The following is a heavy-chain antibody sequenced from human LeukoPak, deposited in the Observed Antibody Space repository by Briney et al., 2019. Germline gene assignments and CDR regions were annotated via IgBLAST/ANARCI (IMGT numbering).Heavy chain of an antibody. V-gene: IGHV4-31*11. CDR3: ARDRFNDAFDI. J-gene: IGHJ3*02. Sequence: SETLSLTCAVYGGSFSGYYWSWIRQHPGKGLEWIGYIYYSGSTYYNPSLKSRVTISVDTSKNQFSLKLRSVTAADTAVYYCARDRFNDAFDIWGQGTMVTVSS. CDR1: GGSFSGYY. D-gene: IGHD3-16*01. CDR2: IYYSGST.